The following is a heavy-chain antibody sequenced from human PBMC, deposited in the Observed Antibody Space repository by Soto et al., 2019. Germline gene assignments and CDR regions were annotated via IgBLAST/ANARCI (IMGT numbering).Heavy chain of an antibody. D-gene: IGHD2-2*01. CDR2: MNPNSGNT. CDR3: ARRESVYQLLGVRGYYYYGMDV. V-gene: IGHV1-8*01. CDR1: GYTFTSYD. J-gene: IGHJ6*02. Sequence: GASVKVSCKASGYTFTSYDINCVRQATGQGLEWMGWMNPNSGNTGYAQKFQGRVTMTRNTSISTAYMGLSSLRSEDTAVYYCARRESVYQLLGVRGYYYYGMDVWGQGTTVTVSS.